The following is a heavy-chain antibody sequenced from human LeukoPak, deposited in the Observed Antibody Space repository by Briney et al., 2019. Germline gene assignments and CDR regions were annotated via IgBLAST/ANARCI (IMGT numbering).Heavy chain of an antibody. CDR3: AREDSIDAFDI. D-gene: IGHD2-15*01. Sequence: GGSLRLSCAASGFTFSSYWMSWVRQAPGKGLEWVANIKQDGSEKYYVDSVKGRFTISRDNAKTSLYLQMNSLSAEDTAVYYCAREDSIDAFDIWGQGTMVTVSS. CDR1: GFTFSSYW. CDR2: IKQDGSEK. V-gene: IGHV3-7*04. J-gene: IGHJ3*02.